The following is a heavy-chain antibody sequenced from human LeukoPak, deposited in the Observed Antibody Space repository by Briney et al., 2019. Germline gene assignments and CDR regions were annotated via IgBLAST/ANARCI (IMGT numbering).Heavy chain of an antibody. CDR1: GGSISSSSYY. V-gene: IGHV4-39*07. J-gene: IGHJ4*02. CDR3: ARDCSSTSCSFDY. Sequence: SETLSLTCTVSGGSISSSSYYWGWIRQPPGKGLEWIGSIYYSGSTYYNPSLKSRVTISVHTSKNQFSLKLSSVTAADTAVYYCARDCSSTSCSFDYWGQGTLVTVSS. D-gene: IGHD2-2*01. CDR2: IYYSGST.